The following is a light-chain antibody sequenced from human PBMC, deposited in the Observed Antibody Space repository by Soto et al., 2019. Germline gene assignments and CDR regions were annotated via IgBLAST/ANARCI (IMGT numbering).Light chain of an antibody. Sequence: VVFTQSPTTLSLSPGERATLSCRASQSVSSYLAWYQQKPGQAPRLLIYDASNRATGIPARFSGSGSGTDFTLTISSLEPEDFAVYYCQQRSNWPLTFGGGTKV. CDR2: DAS. CDR1: QSVSSY. CDR3: QQRSNWPLT. J-gene: IGKJ4*01. V-gene: IGKV3-11*01.